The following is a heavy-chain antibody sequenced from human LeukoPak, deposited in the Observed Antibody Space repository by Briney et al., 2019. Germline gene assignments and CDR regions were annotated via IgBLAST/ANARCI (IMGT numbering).Heavy chain of an antibody. CDR1: GYTFTSYG. D-gene: IGHD3-22*01. V-gene: IGHV1-18*01. Sequence: GASVKVSCKASGYTFTSYGISWVRQAPGQGLEWMGWISAYNGNTNYAQKLQGRVTMTTDTSTSTAYMELRSLRSDDTAVYYCARVTHSSGMDWCYFDYWGQGTLVTVSS. J-gene: IGHJ4*02. CDR2: ISAYNGNT. CDR3: ARVTHSSGMDWCYFDY.